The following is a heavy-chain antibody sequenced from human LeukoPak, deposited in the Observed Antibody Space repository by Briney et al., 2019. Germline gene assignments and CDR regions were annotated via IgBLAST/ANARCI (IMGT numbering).Heavy chain of an antibody. V-gene: IGHV3-7*03. CDR2: IKLDGSEK. CDR3: AIDPNWGTHS. J-gene: IGHJ4*02. Sequence: GGSLRLSCVASGFTFGKYWMSWVRQAPGKGLEWVANIKLDGSEKNYVDSVKGRFTISRGNTKNSLYLQMNSLRVEDTAVYYCAIDPNWGTHSWGQGVLVTVSS. D-gene: IGHD7-27*01. CDR1: GFTFGKYW.